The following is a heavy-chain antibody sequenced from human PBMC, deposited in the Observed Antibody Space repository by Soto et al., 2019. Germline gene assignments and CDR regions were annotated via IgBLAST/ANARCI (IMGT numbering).Heavy chain of an antibody. CDR1: GFDVSNTD. CDR2: IYSGGYT. Sequence: EVQLVESGGDLVQRGGSLRLSCAASGFDVSNTDMSWVRQAPGKGLEWVSVIYSGGYTNYADSVKGRFIVSRDSPKNTLYLQMDSLRAEDTAVYYCAREAIIVISAHEYYFDYWGQGTLVTVS. CDR3: AREAIIVISAHEYYFDY. V-gene: IGHV3-66*01. D-gene: IGHD2-15*01. J-gene: IGHJ4*02.